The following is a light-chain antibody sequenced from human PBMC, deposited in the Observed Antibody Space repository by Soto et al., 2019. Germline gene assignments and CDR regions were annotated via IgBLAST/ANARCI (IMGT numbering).Light chain of an antibody. CDR1: QTISFY. J-gene: IGKJ5*01. Sequence: DIQMTQSPSSLSASVGDRVNITCLASQTISFYLNWYQQKPGKAPNLLIYGASSLQGGVPSRFTGSGSGTDFTLSISSLHPEDFATYFCQQSYSTHITFGQGTRLEIK. V-gene: IGKV1-39*01. CDR3: QQSYSTHIT. CDR2: GAS.